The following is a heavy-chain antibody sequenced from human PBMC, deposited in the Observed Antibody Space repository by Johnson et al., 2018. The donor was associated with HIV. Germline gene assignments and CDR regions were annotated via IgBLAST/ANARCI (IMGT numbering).Heavy chain of an antibody. CDR2: IYSGGST. D-gene: IGHD1-7*01. J-gene: IGHJ3*02. V-gene: IGHV3-53*01. Sequence: VQLVESGGGLIQPGGSLRLSCAASGFTVSSNYMSWVRQAPGKGLEWVSVIYSGGSTYYADSVKGRFTISRDNSKNTLYLQMNSLRAEDTAVYYCARDHTPVTGTTYHDAVEIWGQGTMVTVSS. CDR3: ARDHTPVTGTTYHDAVEI. CDR1: GFTVSSNY.